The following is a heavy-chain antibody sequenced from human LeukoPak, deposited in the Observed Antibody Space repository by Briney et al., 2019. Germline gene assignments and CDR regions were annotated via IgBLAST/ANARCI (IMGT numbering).Heavy chain of an antibody. CDR1: GFTFSSYW. CDR3: ARDPAGYYDSSGYYSAGYYFDY. D-gene: IGHD3-22*01. J-gene: IGHJ4*02. V-gene: IGHV3-74*01. Sequence: GGSLRLSCAASGFTFSSYWMHWVRQAPGKGLVWVSRINSDGSSTSYADSVKGRFTISRDNAKNSLYLQMNSLRAEDTAVYYCARDPAGYYDSSGYYSAGYYFDYWGQGTLVTVSS. CDR2: INSDGSST.